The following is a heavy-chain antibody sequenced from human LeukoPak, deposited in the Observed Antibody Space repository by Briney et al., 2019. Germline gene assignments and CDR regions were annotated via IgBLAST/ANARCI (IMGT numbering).Heavy chain of an antibody. CDR2: ISGSGGST. CDR1: GFTFSSYG. V-gene: IGHV3-23*01. D-gene: IGHD2-15*01. CDR3: AKGVRARVGWFWFDP. J-gene: IGHJ5*02. Sequence: PGGSLRLSCSASGFTFSSYGMSWVRQAPGKGLEWVSAISGSGGSTYYADSVKGRFTISRDNSKNTLYLQMNSLRAEDTAVYYCAKGVRARVGWFWFDPWGQGTLVTVSS.